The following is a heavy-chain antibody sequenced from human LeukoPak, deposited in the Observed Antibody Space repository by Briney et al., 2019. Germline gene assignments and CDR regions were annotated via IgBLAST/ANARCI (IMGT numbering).Heavy chain of an antibody. Sequence: QPGGSLKLSCAASGFTFSGSTMHWVRQAPGKGLEWVGRIRSKTDSCATAYAASVEGRFSISREGSKDTAYLQMNSLKTEDTAVYYCTTVKTTMVWGQGSLVTVSS. V-gene: IGHV3-73*01. CDR2: IRSKTDSCAT. J-gene: IGHJ4*02. D-gene: IGHD5-18*01. CDR3: TTVKTTMV. CDR1: GFTFSGST.